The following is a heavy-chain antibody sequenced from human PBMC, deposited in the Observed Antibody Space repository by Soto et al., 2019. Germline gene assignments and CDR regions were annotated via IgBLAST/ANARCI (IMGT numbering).Heavy chain of an antibody. CDR2: IYYSGST. CDR1: GGSISSSSYY. J-gene: IGHJ5*02. CDR3: ATRVCSSTSCDPPSGTDWFDP. D-gene: IGHD2-2*01. V-gene: IGHV4-39*01. Sequence: PSETLSRTCTVSGGSISSSSYYWGWIRHPPGKGLEWIGSIYYSGSTYYNPSLKSRVTISVDTSKNQFSLKLSSVTAADTAVYYCATRVCSSTSCDPPSGTDWFDPWGQGTLVTVSS.